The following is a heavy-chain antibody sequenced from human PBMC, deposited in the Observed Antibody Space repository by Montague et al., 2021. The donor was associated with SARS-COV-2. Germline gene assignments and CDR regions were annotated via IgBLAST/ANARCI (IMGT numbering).Heavy chain of an antibody. CDR1: GSISGYY. D-gene: IGHD5-12*01. Sequence: SETLSLTCTVSGSISGYYWTWIRQSAGKGLEWIGRISSSGGIDYNASLKSRVTMSLDTSKIQLSLKLSSVTAADTAVYYYARQYIGYNRRFGYWGQGALVTVSP. V-gene: IGHV4-4*07. J-gene: IGHJ4*02. CDR2: ISSSGGI. CDR3: ARQYIGYNRRFGY.